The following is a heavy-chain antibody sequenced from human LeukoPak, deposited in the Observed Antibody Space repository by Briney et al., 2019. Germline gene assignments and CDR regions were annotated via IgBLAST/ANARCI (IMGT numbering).Heavy chain of an antibody. CDR1: GFTFSSYW. D-gene: IGHD2-8*01. V-gene: IGHV3-74*01. CDR3: AARYCSNGVCHFY. J-gene: IGHJ4*02. Sequence: GGSLRLSCAASGFTFSSYWMHWVRQAPGKGLVWVSRINSDGSTTNYADSVKGRFTISRDNAKNTLYLQMNSLRAEDTAVYYCAARYCSNGVCHFYWGQGTLVTVSS. CDR2: INSDGSTT.